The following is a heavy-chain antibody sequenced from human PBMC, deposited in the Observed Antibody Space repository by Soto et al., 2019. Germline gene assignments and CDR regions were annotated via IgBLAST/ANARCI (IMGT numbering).Heavy chain of an antibody. CDR3: ARDARRYGCNSWYYYYYGMDV. V-gene: IGHV1-69*13. CDR2: IIPIFGTA. CDR1: GGTFSSYA. J-gene: IGHJ6*02. D-gene: IGHD4-17*01. Sequence: ASVKVSCKASGGTFSSYAISWVRQAPGQGLEWMGGIIPIFGTANYAQKFQGRVTITADESTSTAYMELSSLRSEDTAVYYCARDARRYGCNSWYYYYYGMDVWGQGTTVTVSS.